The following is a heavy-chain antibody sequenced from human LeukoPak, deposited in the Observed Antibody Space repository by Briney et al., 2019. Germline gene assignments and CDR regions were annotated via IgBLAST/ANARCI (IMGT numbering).Heavy chain of an antibody. CDR3: AKGGKYDILTGYRRSRLLGDF. D-gene: IGHD3-9*01. Sequence: PGGSLRLSCAASGFTFSSHGMHWVSQTPAKGLEGVAFIRYHGSNKDYADSVKGRFIISRDNSKNTLFLQMNSLRPEDTAVYYCAKGGKYDILTGYRRSRLLGDFWGQGTLVTVSS. V-gene: IGHV3-30*02. J-gene: IGHJ4*02. CDR2: IRYHGSNK. CDR1: GFTFSSHG.